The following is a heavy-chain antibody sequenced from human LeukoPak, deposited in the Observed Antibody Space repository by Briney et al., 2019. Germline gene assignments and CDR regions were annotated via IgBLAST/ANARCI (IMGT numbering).Heavy chain of an antibody. V-gene: IGHV3-53*04. J-gene: IGHJ4*02. CDR1: GFFVSINY. Sequence: AGGSLRDSRVAPGFFVSINYVCSGCAALGEGLGWGSVIYSGVGVYYADSVQDRFAISTHNSKNTLYLQMNSLRADDTAVYYCVRAYFYGSGSPEYFDYWGQGTLVTVSS. D-gene: IGHD3-10*01. CDR2: IYSGVGV. CDR3: VRAYFYGSGSPEYFDY.